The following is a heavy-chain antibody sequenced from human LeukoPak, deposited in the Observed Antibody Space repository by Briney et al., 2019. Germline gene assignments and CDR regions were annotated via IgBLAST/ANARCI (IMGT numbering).Heavy chain of an antibody. D-gene: IGHD3-22*01. CDR3: ARLKEDYYDSSGYYGWFDP. J-gene: IGHJ5*02. Sequence: PSETLSLTCTVSGGSISSYYWSWIRQPPGKGLEWIGYIYYSGSTNYNPSLKSRVTISVDTSKNQFSLKLSSVTAADTAVYYCARLKEDYYDSSGYYGWFDPWGQGTLATVSS. CDR1: GGSISSYY. CDR2: IYYSGST. V-gene: IGHV4-59*08.